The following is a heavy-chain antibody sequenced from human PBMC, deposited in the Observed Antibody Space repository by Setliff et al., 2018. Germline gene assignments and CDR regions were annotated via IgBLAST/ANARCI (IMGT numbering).Heavy chain of an antibody. CDR1: GVSFSSTTFY. V-gene: IGHV4-61*01. CDR2: IYHNGNT. CDR3: ARDRTAYSYGLDV. D-gene: IGHD5-18*01. Sequence: SETLSLTCNVSGVSFSSTTFYWAWIRQSPGKGLEWIGYIYHNGNTNFNPSLKTRVTMSVDTSKNQFALNLRSVTAADSAVYYCARDRTAYSYGLDVWGQGTTVTVSS. J-gene: IGHJ6*02.